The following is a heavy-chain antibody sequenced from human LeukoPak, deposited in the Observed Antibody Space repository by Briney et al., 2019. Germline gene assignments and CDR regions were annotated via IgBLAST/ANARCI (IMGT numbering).Heavy chain of an antibody. CDR1: GFIFSTYW. D-gene: IGHD7-27*01. CDR2: IRYDGNEI. V-gene: IGHV3-7*01. CDR3: VRESFSRGDFN. J-gene: IGHJ4*02. Sequence: GGSLRLSCAASGFIFSTYWMTWVRQAPGKGLQWVATIRYDGNEIFYLDSVRGRFTVSRDNAMNSLYLQMNGLTAEDTAVYYCVRESFSRGDFNWGQGTLVSVS.